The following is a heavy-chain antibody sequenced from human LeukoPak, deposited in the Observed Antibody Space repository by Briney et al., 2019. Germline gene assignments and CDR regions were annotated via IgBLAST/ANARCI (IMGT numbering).Heavy chain of an antibody. Sequence: GGSLRLSCAVSGLTFSNYWMHWVCQAPGKGLVWVSRISNDGTSTDYADSVKGRFTISRDNSKNTLYLQMNSLRAEDTAVYYCAKDLCSGGSCYSDYWGQGTLVTVSS. J-gene: IGHJ4*02. V-gene: IGHV3-74*01. CDR3: AKDLCSGGSCYSDY. CDR2: ISNDGTST. CDR1: GLTFSNYW. D-gene: IGHD2-15*01.